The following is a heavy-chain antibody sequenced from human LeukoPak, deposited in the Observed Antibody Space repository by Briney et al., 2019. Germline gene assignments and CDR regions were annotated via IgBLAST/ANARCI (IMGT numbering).Heavy chain of an antibody. CDR2: INPDRGGT. Sequence: ASVKVSCKAPGNTFAGHNIHWMRQAPGQGLELMGWINPDRGGTDYARQFQGRVTMTSDTSIRAAYMELSSLVSEDSAVYFCAISIQAAAIPAFDYWGQGTLVTVSS. V-gene: IGHV1-2*02. CDR3: AISIQAAAIPAFDY. J-gene: IGHJ4*02. CDR1: GNTFAGHN. D-gene: IGHD6-25*01.